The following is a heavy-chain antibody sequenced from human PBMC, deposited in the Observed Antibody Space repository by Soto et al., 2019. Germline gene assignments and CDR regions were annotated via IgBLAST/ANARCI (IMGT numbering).Heavy chain of an antibody. J-gene: IGHJ3*02. CDR3: ATKQLREFDSDAFDI. Sequence: ASVKVSCKVSGYTLTELSMRWARQAPGKGLEWMGGFDPEDGETIYAQKFQGRVTMTEDTSTDTAYMELSSLRSEDTAVYYCATKQLREFDSDAFDIWGQGTMVTVSS. V-gene: IGHV1-24*01. D-gene: IGHD3-16*01. CDR1: GYTLTELS. CDR2: FDPEDGET.